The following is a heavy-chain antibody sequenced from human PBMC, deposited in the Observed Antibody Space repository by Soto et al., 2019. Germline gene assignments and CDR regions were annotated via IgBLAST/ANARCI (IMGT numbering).Heavy chain of an antibody. V-gene: IGHV3-30*18. Sequence: PGGSLRLSCAASGFTFSSYGMHWVRQAPGKGLEWVAVISYDGSNKYYADSVKGRFTISRDNSKNTLYLQMNSLRAEDTAVYYCAKDDTHYGLYFDYCGQGTLVTVS. D-gene: IGHD3-10*01. CDR3: AKDDTHYGLYFDY. CDR1: GFTFSSYG. J-gene: IGHJ4*02. CDR2: ISYDGSNK.